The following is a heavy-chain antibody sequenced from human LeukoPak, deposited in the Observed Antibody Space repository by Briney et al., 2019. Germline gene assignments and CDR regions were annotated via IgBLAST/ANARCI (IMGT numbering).Heavy chain of an antibody. D-gene: IGHD6-19*01. J-gene: IGHJ4*02. CDR1: GGSFSGYY. Sequence: SETLSLTCAVYGGSFSGYYWSWIRQPPGKGLEWIGEINHSGSTNYNPSLKSRVTISVDTSKNQFSLKLSSVTAADTAVYYCARHVSVAVTNFFDYWGQGTLVTVSS. V-gene: IGHV4-34*01. CDR2: INHSGST. CDR3: ARHVSVAVTNFFDY.